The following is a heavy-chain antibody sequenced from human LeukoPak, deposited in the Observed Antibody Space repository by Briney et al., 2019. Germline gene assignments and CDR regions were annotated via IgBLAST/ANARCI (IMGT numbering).Heavy chain of an antibody. Sequence: SETLSLTCTVSGGSISSSSYYWGWIRQPPGKGLEWIGSIYYSWSTYYNPSLKSRVTISVDTSKNQFSLRLSSVTGADTAVYYCARHATESTIFGVAIPKNWFDPWGQGTLVTVSS. D-gene: IGHD3-3*01. CDR1: GGSISSSSYY. V-gene: IGHV4-39*01. CDR2: IYYSWST. CDR3: ARHATESTIFGVAIPKNWFDP. J-gene: IGHJ5*02.